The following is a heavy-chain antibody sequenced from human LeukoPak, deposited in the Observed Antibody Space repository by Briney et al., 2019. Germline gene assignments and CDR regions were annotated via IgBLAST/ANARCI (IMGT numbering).Heavy chain of an antibody. D-gene: IGHD3-10*01. CDR1: GFTFSSYA. Sequence: GGSLRLSCAASGFTFSSYAMSWVRQAPGRGLEWVSAISGSGGSTYYADSVKGRFTISRDNSKNTLYLQMNSLRAEDTAVYYCAKKVRYYGSGIDYWGQGTLVTVSS. CDR2: ISGSGGST. J-gene: IGHJ4*02. V-gene: IGHV3-23*01. CDR3: AKKVRYYGSGIDY.